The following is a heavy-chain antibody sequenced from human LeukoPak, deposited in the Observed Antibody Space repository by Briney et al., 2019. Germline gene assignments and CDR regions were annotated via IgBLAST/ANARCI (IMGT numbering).Heavy chain of an antibody. CDR1: GFTFSSYW. Sequence: GGSLRLSCAASGFTFSSYWMSWVRQAPGKGLEWVANIKQDGSEKYYVDSVKGRFTISRDNAKNSLYLQMNSLRAEDTAVYYCARYTPSSSSAGEFYYYYYYMDVWGKGTTVTVSS. V-gene: IGHV3-7*01. CDR2: IKQDGSEK. CDR3: ARYTPSSSSAGEFYYYYYYMDV. D-gene: IGHD6-6*01. J-gene: IGHJ6*03.